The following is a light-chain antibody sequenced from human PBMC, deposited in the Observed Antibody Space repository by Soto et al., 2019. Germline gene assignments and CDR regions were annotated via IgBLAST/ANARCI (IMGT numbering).Light chain of an antibody. J-gene: IGLJ2*01. CDR3: QTWGTGIVV. CDR1: SGHSSYA. V-gene: IGLV4-69*01. CDR2: LNIDGSH. Sequence: QPVLTQSPSASASLGASVKLTCTLSSGHSSYAIAWHQQQPEKGPRYLMNLNIDGSHTKGDGIPDRFSGSSSGAERYHTISSLQSEDEADYYCQTWGTGIVVFGGGTKLTVL.